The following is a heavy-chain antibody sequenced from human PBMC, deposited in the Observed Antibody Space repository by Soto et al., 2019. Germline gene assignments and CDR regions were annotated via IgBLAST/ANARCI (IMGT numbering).Heavy chain of an antibody. CDR3: ASHYDSGGYYYRGLDY. J-gene: IGHJ4*02. D-gene: IGHD3-22*01. CDR2: IIPIFGTA. Sequence: QVQLVQSGAEVKKPGSSVKVSCKASGGTFNSYAISWVRQAPGQGLEWMGGIIPIFGTADYAQKFQGRVRITAVKSTSTAYMELSSLRSEDTAVYYCASHYDSGGYYYRGLDYWGQGTLVTVSS. V-gene: IGHV1-69*14. CDR1: GGTFNSYA.